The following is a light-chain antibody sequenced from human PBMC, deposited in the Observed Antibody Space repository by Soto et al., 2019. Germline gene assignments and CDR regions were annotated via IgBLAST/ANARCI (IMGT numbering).Light chain of an antibody. CDR2: SNN. V-gene: IGLV1-44*01. J-gene: IGLJ2*01. CDR3: AAWDGPLNAVL. Sequence: QSVLTQPPSASGTPGQRVTISCSGSRSNIGSNTVNWYQQLPGTAPKLLMYSNNQRPSGVPDRFSGSKSGTSASLAISGLQSEDEAVYFCAAWDGPLNAVLFGGGTNLT. CDR1: RSNIGSNT.